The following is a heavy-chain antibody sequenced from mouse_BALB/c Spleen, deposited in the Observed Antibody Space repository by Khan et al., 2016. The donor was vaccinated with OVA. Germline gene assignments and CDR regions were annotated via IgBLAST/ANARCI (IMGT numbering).Heavy chain of an antibody. CDR3: ARELRIGGFAY. V-gene: IGHV2-6-7*01. D-gene: IGHD1-1*01. J-gene: IGHJ3*01. CDR2: IWGDGCT. CDR1: GFSLTDYG. Sequence: VQLQESGPGLVAPSQNLSITCTVSGFSLTDYGVTWVRQPPGKGLEWLGMIWGDGCTDYNSALKSRLSISKDNPKSQVFLKMNSLQTDDTARVYCARELRIGGFAYWGQGTLVTVSA.